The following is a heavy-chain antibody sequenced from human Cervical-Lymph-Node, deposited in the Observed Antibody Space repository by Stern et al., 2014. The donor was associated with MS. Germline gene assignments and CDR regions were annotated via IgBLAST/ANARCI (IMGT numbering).Heavy chain of an antibody. CDR3: ARAVRVDTYFDY. CDR2: IYHSGAT. V-gene: IGHV4-4*02. CDR1: GGSISNYNW. D-gene: IGHD5-18*01. Sequence: VQLVESGPGLVKPSGTLSLTCAVSGGSISNYNWWSWVRQPPGKGLGWIGGIYHSGATNYNPSLKSRGTISLHKPKNQFPLKVRSVTAADTAVYYCARAVRVDTYFDYWGQGTLVTVSS. J-gene: IGHJ4*02.